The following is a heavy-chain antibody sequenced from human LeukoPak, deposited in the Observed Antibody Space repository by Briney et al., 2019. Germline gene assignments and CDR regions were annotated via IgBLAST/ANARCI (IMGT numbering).Heavy chain of an antibody. CDR2: INPNSGGT. J-gene: IGHJ3*02. D-gene: IGHD1-14*01. V-gene: IGHV1-2*02. CDR1: GYTFTGYY. CDR3: ARSRPGLHDAFDI. Sequence: ASVKVSCKASGYTFTGYYMHWVRQAPGQGLEWMGWINPNSGGTNYAQKFQGRLTMTRDTSISTAYMELSRLRSDDTAVYYCARSRPGLHDAFDIWGQGTMVTVSS.